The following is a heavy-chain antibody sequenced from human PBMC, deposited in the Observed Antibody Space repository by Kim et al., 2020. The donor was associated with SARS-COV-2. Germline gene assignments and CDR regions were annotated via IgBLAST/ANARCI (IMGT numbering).Heavy chain of an antibody. CDR2: IWYDGSNK. CDR3: ARVSSSFSVYYGMDV. Sequence: GGSLRLSCAASGFTFSSYGMHWVRQAPGKGLEWVAVIWYDGSNKYYADSVKGRFTISRDNSKNTLYLQMNSLRAEDTAVYYCARVSSSFSVYYGMDVWGQGTTVTVSS. J-gene: IGHJ6*02. CDR1: GFTFSSYG. D-gene: IGHD2-2*01. V-gene: IGHV3-33*01.